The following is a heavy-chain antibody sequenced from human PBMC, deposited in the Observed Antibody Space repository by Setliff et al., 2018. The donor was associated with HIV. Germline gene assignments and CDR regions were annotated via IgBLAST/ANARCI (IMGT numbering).Heavy chain of an antibody. J-gene: IGHJ6*03. Sequence: ASVKVSCKASGYTFTGYFMHWVRQAPGQGLEWMGWINPNTGGTSYAQKFQGRVTMTRDTSISTAYMELNWLRSDDTAVYYCARVWGCEGGSCSYYYYMDVGGKGTTVTVSS. CDR1: GYTFTGYF. CDR2: INPNTGGT. D-gene: IGHD2-15*01. CDR3: ARVWGCEGGSCSYYYYMDV. V-gene: IGHV1-2*02.